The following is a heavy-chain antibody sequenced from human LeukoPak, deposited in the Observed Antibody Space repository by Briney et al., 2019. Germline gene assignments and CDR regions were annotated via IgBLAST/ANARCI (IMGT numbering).Heavy chain of an antibody. CDR2: IYYSGST. D-gene: IGHD7-27*01. CDR3: ARAHLGWFDP. CDR1: GGSISSYY. V-gene: IGHV4-59*12. J-gene: IGHJ5*02. Sequence: SETLSLTCTVSGGSISSYYWSWIRQPPGKGLEWIGYIYYSGSTYYNPSLKSRVTISVDTSKNQFSLKLSSVTAADTAVYYCARAHLGWFDPWGQGTLVTVSS.